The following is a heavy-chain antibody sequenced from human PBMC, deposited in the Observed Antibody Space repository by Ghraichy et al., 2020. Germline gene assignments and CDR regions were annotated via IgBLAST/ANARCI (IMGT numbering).Heavy chain of an antibody. D-gene: IGHD2-2*01. V-gene: IGHV4-59*01. CDR1: GGSISRYS. CDR3: ARAFSRAPGFFYFDY. CDR2: IHYSGGT. J-gene: IGHJ4*02. Sequence: SETLSLTCTVSGGSISRYSWNWIRQPPGKGLEWIGYIHYSGGTNYNPSLKSRVTVSVDTSKNQFSLKLTSVTAADTAVYSCARAFSRAPGFFYFDYWGQGTLVTVSS.